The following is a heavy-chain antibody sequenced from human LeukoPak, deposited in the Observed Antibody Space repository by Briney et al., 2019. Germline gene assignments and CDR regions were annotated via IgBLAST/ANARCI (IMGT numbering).Heavy chain of an antibody. CDR3: ARGRSDIAAAGENDY. D-gene: IGHD6-13*01. CDR2: IIPIFGTA. Sequence: SVKVSCKASGGTFSSYAISWVRQAPGQGLEWMGGIIPIFGTANYAQKFQGRVTITTDESTSTAYMELSSLRSEDTAVYYCARGRSDIAAAGENDYWGQGTLVTVSS. CDR1: GGTFSSYA. J-gene: IGHJ4*02. V-gene: IGHV1-69*05.